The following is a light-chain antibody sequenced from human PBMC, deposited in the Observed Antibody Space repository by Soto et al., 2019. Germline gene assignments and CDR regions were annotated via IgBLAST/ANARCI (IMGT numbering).Light chain of an antibody. V-gene: IGKV3-20*01. CDR1: QSVSSSY. Sequence: EVVLTQSPVTLSLSPGERATLSCRASQSVSSSYLAWYQQKPGQAPRLLIYGASSRATGIPDRFSGSGSGTDFTLTISRLEPEDFAVYYCQQYGSSLLTFGGGTKVDIK. CDR3: QQYGSSLLT. CDR2: GAS. J-gene: IGKJ4*01.